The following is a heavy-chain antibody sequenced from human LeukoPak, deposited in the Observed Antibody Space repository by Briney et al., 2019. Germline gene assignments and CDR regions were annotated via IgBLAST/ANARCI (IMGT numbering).Heavy chain of an antibody. Sequence: SETLSLTCTASGGSISSYYWSWIRQPAGKALEWIGRIYPTGSINYNPSLKSRVTMSVDTSKNQLSLKLTSLTAADTAVYFCARDPSTFSGYFDFWGQGTLVTVSS. D-gene: IGHD3-22*01. CDR1: GGSISSYY. V-gene: IGHV4-4*07. CDR2: IYPTGSI. J-gene: IGHJ4*02. CDR3: ARDPSTFSGYFDF.